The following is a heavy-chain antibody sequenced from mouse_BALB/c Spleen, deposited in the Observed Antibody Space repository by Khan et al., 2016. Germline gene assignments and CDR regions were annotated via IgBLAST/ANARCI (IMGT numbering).Heavy chain of an antibody. CDR1: GFTFTDYY. D-gene: IGHD1-2*01. CDR3: ARDLNEGYYWYLDV. V-gene: IGHV7-3*02. Sequence: EVELVESGGGLVQPGGSLRLSCTTSGFTFTDYYMSWVRQPPGEALEWLGFARNKANGYTTEYSASVKGRFTISRDNSQSILYLQINTLRAEDSATYYCARDLNEGYYWYLDVCGAGTTVTVSS. CDR2: ARNKANGYTT. J-gene: IGHJ1*01.